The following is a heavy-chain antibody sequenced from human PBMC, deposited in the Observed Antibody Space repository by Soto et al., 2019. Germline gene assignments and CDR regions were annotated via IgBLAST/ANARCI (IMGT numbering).Heavy chain of an antibody. D-gene: IGHD6-6*01. J-gene: IGHJ6*03. CDR2: INWNGGST. CDR3: ARGSPLLVGVDYMDV. Sequence: GGSLRLSCAASGFTFDDYGMSLVRQAPGKGLEWVSGINWNGGSTGYADSVKGRFTISRDNAKNSLYLQMNSLRAEDTALYHCARGSPLLVGVDYMDVWGKGTTVTVSS. V-gene: IGHV3-20*01. CDR1: GFTFDDYG.